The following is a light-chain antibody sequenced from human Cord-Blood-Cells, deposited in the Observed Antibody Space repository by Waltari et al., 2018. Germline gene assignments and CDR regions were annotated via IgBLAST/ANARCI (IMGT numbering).Light chain of an antibody. V-gene: IGKV2-28*01. CDR1: QSLLHSNGYNY. CDR3: MQALQTPRT. J-gene: IGKJ1*01. Sequence: DIVMTQSPLSLPVTPGEPASISCRPSQSLLHSNGYNYLDWYLQKPGQSPQLLIYWGSNRASGVPDRFSGSGSGTDFTLKISRVEAEDVGVYYCMQALQTPRTFGQGTKVEIK. CDR2: WGS.